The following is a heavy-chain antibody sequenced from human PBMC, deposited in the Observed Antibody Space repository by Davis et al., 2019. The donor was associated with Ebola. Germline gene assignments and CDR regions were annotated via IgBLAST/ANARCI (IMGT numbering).Heavy chain of an antibody. CDR3: ARVSGPGTIFPVGDAFDF. D-gene: IGHD3-10*02. CDR2: INANTGGT. Sequence: ASVKVSCKASGFSFTAYYIHWVRQAPGQGLEWMGRINANTGGTNYAQNFQGRVTMTRDTSITTVYMELSGLKSDDTAVYYCARVSGPGTIFPVGDAFDFWGQGTIVTVSS. CDR1: GFSFTAYY. V-gene: IGHV1-2*06. J-gene: IGHJ3*01.